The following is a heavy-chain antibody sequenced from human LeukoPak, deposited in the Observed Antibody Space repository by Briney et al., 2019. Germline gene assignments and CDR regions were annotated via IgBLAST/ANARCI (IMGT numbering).Heavy chain of an antibody. CDR2: ITSSSSYT. V-gene: IGHV3-21*04. D-gene: IGHD1-26*01. CDR3: AKVELR. J-gene: IGHJ4*02. Sequence: GGSLRLSCAAPGITFSYYNMNWVRQAPGKGLEWISAITSSSSYTFYADSVKGRFTISRDNAQNSLYLQMNSLRAEDTAVYYCAKVELRWGQGTLVTVSS. CDR1: GITFSYYN.